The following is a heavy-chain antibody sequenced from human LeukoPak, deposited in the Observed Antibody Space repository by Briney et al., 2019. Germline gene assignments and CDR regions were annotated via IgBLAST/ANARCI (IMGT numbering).Heavy chain of an antibody. V-gene: IGHV4-61*01. D-gene: IGHD2-2*01. CDR1: GGFVSSGSFY. CDR3: ARVRRVVAADKGYYYNGMDV. CDR2: ISYSGNT. J-gene: IGHJ6*02. Sequence: SETLSLTCTVSGGFVSSGSFYWSWIRQPPGMGLEWIGHISYSGNTYYNPSLKGRVTISVDTSKNQFSLKLNSMTAADTAVYYCARVRRVVAADKGYYYNGMDVWGQGTTVTVSS.